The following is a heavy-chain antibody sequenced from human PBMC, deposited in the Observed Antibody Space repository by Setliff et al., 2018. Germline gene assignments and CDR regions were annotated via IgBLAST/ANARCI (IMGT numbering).Heavy chain of an antibody. CDR3: ARRPTGPGAPFDI. D-gene: IGHD3-10*01. J-gene: IGHJ3*02. Sequence: SETLSLTCAVSGGSISSSSYYWGWIRQSPGEGLEWIANIHYNGNLYYNPSLKNRATISMDTSKIQFSLKLISVTAADTALYFCARRPTGPGAPFDIWGHGTMVTISS. CDR2: IHYNGNL. V-gene: IGHV4-39*01. CDR1: GGSISSSSYY.